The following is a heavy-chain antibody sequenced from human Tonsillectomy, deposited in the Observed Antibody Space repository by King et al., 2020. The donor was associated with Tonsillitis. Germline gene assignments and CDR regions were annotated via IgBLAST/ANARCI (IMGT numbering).Heavy chain of an antibody. J-gene: IGHJ4*02. D-gene: IGHD3-10*01. CDR3: AKDSMGYYYVSGGCFDF. CDR1: GFTFSSYG. V-gene: IGHV3-30*18. CDR2: ISYDGSNK. Sequence: VQLVESGGGVVQPGRSLRLSCAASGFTFSSYGMHWVRQAPGKGLEWVAVISYDGSNKYYADSVKGRFTISRDNSKNTLYLQMNSLRAEDTAVYYCAKDSMGYYYVSGGCFDFWGQGTLVTVSS.